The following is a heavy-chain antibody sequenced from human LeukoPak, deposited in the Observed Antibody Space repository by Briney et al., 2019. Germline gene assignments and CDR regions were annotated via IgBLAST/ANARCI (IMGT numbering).Heavy chain of an antibody. CDR3: ARELRTFDS. V-gene: IGHV3-21*01. CDR1: GFTFSSFG. Sequence: GGSLRLSCAASGFTFSSFGMSWVRQAPGKGLEWVSFISSRSNHIYYADSVQGRFTISRDSAKNSLFLQMDSLRAEDTAVYFCARELRTFDSWGQGTLVTVSS. CDR2: ISSRSNHI. J-gene: IGHJ4*02. D-gene: IGHD3-16*01.